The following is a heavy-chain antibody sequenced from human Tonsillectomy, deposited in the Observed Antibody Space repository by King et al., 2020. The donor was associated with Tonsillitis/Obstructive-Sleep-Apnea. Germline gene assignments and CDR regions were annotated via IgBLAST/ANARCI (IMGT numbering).Heavy chain of an antibody. CDR2: ITRSGSYR. CDR1: EFTFSSYT. V-gene: IGHV3-21*01. Sequence: EVQLVESGGGLVKPGGSLRLSCAASEFTFSSYTMNWVRQAPGKGLEWVSSITRSGSYRYYADSVKGRFTIARDNTKNSLYLQMNSLRAEDTAVYYCAREGGQPQVWEYNWFGPWGQGTLVTVSS. CDR3: AREGGQPQVWEYNWFGP. J-gene: IGHJ5*02. D-gene: IGHD6-13*01.